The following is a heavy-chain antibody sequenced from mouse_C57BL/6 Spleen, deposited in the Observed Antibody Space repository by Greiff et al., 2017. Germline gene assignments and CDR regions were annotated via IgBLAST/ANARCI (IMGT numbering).Heavy chain of an antibody. J-gene: IGHJ4*01. V-gene: IGHV3-6*01. CDR1: GYSITSGYY. CDR3: STYYDYAFYYAMDY. CDR2: ISYDGSN. Sequence: DVQLQESGPGLVKPSQSLSLTCSVTGYSITSGYYWNWIRQFPGNKLEWMGYISYDGSNNYNPSLKNRISITRDTSKNQFFLMLNSVTTEDTATYYCSTYYDYAFYYAMDYWGQGTSVTVSS. D-gene: IGHD2-4*01.